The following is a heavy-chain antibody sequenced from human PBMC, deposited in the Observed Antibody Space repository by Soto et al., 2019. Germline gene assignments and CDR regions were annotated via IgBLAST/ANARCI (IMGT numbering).Heavy chain of an antibody. V-gene: IGHV3-21*01. Sequence: AGGSLRLSCVGSGFTFSTYSINWVRQAPGKGLEWVSSISSRSDIYYADSVKGRFTISRDNAKNSVSLQMNSLRVEDTAVYYCARECTAWPLAYGLDVWGQGTTVTVSS. J-gene: IGHJ6*02. D-gene: IGHD2-8*02. CDR2: ISSRSDI. CDR3: ARECTAWPLAYGLDV. CDR1: GFTFSTYS.